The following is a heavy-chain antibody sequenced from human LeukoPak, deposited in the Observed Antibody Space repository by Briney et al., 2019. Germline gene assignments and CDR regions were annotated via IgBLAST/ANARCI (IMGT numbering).Heavy chain of an antibody. Sequence: SETLSLTCTVSGGSISSGGYYWSWIRQHPGKGLEWIGYIHYSGSTYYNPSLKSRVTISVDTSKNQFSLKLSSVTAADTAVYYCAVGVRGVILSLRYFQHWGQGTLVTVSS. CDR3: AVGVRGVILSLRYFQH. V-gene: IGHV4-31*03. CDR2: IHYSGST. D-gene: IGHD3-10*01. J-gene: IGHJ1*01. CDR1: GGSISSGGYY.